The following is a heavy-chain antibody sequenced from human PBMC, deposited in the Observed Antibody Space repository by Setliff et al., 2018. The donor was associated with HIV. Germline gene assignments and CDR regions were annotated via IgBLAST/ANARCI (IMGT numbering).Heavy chain of an antibody. Sequence: LRLSCVGSGFSFSLYAIVWVRQAPGKGLEWVGRISGNSGTIYYADSVKGRFTISRDNSKNTLYLHMNNLRGDDTAVYYCAKGCGGAGFCYYADYWGQGTVVTVSS. J-gene: IGHJ4*02. CDR3: AKGCGGAGFCYYADY. CDR1: GFSFSLYA. D-gene: IGHD2-21*01. V-gene: IGHV3-23*01. CDR2: ISGNSGTI.